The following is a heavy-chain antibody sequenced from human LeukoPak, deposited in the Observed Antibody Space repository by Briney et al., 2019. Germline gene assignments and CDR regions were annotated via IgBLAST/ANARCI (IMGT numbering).Heavy chain of an antibody. V-gene: IGHV4-4*07. CDR2: IYTSGST. CDR1: GGSISSYY. J-gene: IGHJ6*02. CDR3: AREIVRGHYYYGMDV. D-gene: IGHD2-21*01. Sequence: SETLSLTCTVPGGSISSYYWSWIRQPAGKGLEWIGRIYTSGSTNYNPSLKSRVTMSVDTSKNQFSLKLSSVTAADTAVYYCAREIVRGHYYYGMDVWGQGTTVTVS.